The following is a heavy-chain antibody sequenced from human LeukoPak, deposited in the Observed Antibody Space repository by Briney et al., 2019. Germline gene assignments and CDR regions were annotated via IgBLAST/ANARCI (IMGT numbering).Heavy chain of an antibody. Sequence: PDRSLRLSCAASGFNFDDSAMHWVRQVPGKGLEWVAGISWNSVTIAYADSVKGRSTISRDNGKNSLYLQMNSLRAEDTALYYCAEAVGYCTNGVCYKYFHHWGQGTLVTVSS. D-gene: IGHD2-8*01. CDR1: GFNFDDSA. J-gene: IGHJ1*01. CDR3: AEAVGYCTNGVCYKYFHH. CDR2: ISWNSVTI. V-gene: IGHV3-9*01.